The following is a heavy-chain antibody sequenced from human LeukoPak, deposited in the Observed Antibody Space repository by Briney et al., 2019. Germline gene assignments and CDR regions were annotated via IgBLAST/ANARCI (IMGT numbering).Heavy chain of an antibody. CDR3: ARGVTSIAVRGGYYYYYKDV. CDR2: IHYSGST. D-gene: IGHD6-6*01. J-gene: IGHJ6*03. Sequence: SETLSLTCTVSGGSISNYYWSWIRQPPGKGLEWIGFIHYSGSTNYNPSLKSRVTISVDTSKNQFSLKLNSVTAADTAVYYCARGVTSIAVRGGYYYYYKDVWGRGTTVTASS. CDR1: GGSISNYY. V-gene: IGHV4-59*12.